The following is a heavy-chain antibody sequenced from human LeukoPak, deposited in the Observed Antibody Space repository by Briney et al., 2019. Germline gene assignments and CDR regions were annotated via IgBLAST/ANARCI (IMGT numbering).Heavy chain of an antibody. V-gene: IGHV4-38-2*02. CDR2: IYHSGST. CDR1: GYSISSGYY. D-gene: IGHD3-10*01. J-gene: IGHJ6*03. CDR3: ARGPSITMVRGGQWYYYTDV. Sequence: SETLSLTCTVSGYSISSGYYWGWIRQPPGKGLEWIGSIYHSGSTYYNPSLKSRVTISVDTSKNQFSLKLSSVTAADTAVYYCARGPSITMVRGGQWYYYTDVWGKGTTVTISS.